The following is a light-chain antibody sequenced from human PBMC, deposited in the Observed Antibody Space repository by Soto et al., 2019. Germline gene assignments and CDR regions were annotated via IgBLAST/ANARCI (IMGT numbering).Light chain of an antibody. Sequence: QSVLTQPPSVSGTPGQRVTISCSGSSSNIGSNSVNWYQHLPGTAPKLLFYNDDQRPSGVPARFSASKSGTSASLAISGLQSEDEADYYCAAWDDSLTPYVVFGGGTKVTVL. V-gene: IGLV1-44*01. CDR1: SSNIGSNS. J-gene: IGLJ2*01. CDR3: AAWDDSLTPYVV. CDR2: NDD.